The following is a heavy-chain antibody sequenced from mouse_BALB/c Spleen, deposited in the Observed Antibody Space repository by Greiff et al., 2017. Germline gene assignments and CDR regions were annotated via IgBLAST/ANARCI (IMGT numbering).Heavy chain of an antibody. J-gene: IGHJ3*01. CDR2: ISSGGST. V-gene: IGHV5-6-5*01. Sequence: EVKVVESGGGLVKPGGSLKLSCAASGFTFSSYAMSWVRQTPEKRLEWVASISSGGSTYYPDSVKGRFTISRDNARNILYLQMSSLRSEDTAMYYCARGTLFAYWGQGTLVTVSA. CDR1: GFTFSSYA. CDR3: ARGTLFAY.